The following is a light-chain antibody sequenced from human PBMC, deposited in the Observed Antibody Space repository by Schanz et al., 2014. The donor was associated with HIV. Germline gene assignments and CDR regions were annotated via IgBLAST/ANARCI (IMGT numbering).Light chain of an antibody. CDR1: SSDVGGYKY. J-gene: IGLJ2*01. CDR2: DGD. Sequence: SALTQPASVSGSPGQSITISCTGTSSDVGGYKYVSRDQQSPGKAPKLIIFDGDNRPSGVSWRFSASKSGNTASLTISGLQAEDEADYYCSSFTYTSTPVVFGGGTKFTVL. V-gene: IGLV2-14*01. CDR3: SSFTYTSTPVV.